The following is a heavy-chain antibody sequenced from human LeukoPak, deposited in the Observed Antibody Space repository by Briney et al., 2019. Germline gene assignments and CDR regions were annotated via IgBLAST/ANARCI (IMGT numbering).Heavy chain of an antibody. CDR2: ISGSGGST. Sequence: GGSLRLSCAASGLTFSSYAMSWVRQAPGKGLEWVSAISGSGGSTYYADSVKGRFTISRDNSKNTLYLQMNSLRAEDTAVYYCAKDRFYYGSGSYYPFDYWGQGTLVTVSS. CDR1: GLTFSSYA. CDR3: AKDRFYYGSGSYYPFDY. J-gene: IGHJ4*02. D-gene: IGHD3-10*01. V-gene: IGHV3-23*01.